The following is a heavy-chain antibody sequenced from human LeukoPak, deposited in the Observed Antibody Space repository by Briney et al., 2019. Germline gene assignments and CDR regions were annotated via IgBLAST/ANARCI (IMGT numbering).Heavy chain of an antibody. CDR2: IWYDGSEK. CDR1: GFTFSSHG. D-gene: IGHD7-27*01. Sequence: PGGSLRLSCVASGFTFSSHGMHWVRQAPGKGLEWVAVIWYDGSEKYYADSVKGRFIISRDNSKNMLYLQMNRPRADDTAVYYCARWGNNKILDYWGQGTLVTVSS. CDR3: ARWGNNKILDY. J-gene: IGHJ4*02. V-gene: IGHV3-33*01.